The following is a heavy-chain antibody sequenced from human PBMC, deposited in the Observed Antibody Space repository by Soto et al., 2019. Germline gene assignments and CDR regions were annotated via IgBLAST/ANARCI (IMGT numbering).Heavy chain of an antibody. CDR1: GGSISSGGYY. J-gene: IGHJ6*02. V-gene: IGHV4-31*03. CDR3: ARDGYCSSTSCYDHYGMDV. Sequence: QVQLQESGPGLVKPSQTLSLTCTVSGGSISSGGYYWSWIRQHPGKGLEWIGYIYYSGSTYYNPSLKSRVTISVDTSKNQFSLKRSSVTAADTAVYYCARDGYCSSTSCYDHYGMDVWGQGTTVTVSS. D-gene: IGHD2-2*01. CDR2: IYYSGST.